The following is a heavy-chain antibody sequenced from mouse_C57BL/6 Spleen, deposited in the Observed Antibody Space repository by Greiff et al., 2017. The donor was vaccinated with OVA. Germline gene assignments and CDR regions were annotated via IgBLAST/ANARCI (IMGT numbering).Heavy chain of an antibody. D-gene: IGHD2-3*01. J-gene: IGHJ3*01. CDR3: ARGAGWLLWFAY. Sequence: VQLKESGAELARPGASVKLSCKASGYTFTSYGISWVKQRTGQGLEWIGEIYPRSGNTYYNEKFKGKATLTADKSSSTAYMELRSLTSEDSAVYFCARGAGWLLWFAYWGQGTLVTVSA. V-gene: IGHV1-81*01. CDR2: IYPRSGNT. CDR1: GYTFTSYG.